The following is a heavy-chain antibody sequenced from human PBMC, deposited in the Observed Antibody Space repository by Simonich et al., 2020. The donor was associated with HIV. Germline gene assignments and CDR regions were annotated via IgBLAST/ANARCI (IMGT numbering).Heavy chain of an antibody. J-gene: IGHJ5*02. CDR3: ARIVGRSTIFGVVTNPSWFDP. Sequence: QVQLQESGPGLVKPSETLSLTCGVSGYSISSGDYWGWIRQPPGKGLEWIAIIYHGWTTFYTPSLKGRVTISLDKSKNQFSLRLSSVTAADTAVYYCARIVGRSTIFGVVTNPSWFDPWGQGTLVTVSS. D-gene: IGHD3-3*01. V-gene: IGHV4-38-2*01. CDR1: GYSISSGDY. CDR2: IYHGWTT.